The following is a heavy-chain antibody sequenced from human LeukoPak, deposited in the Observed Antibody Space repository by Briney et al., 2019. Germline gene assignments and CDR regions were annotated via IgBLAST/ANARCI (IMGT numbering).Heavy chain of an antibody. D-gene: IGHD3-16*02. CDR2: IYYSGST. CDR1: GGSISSYY. CDR3: ARGSPGYDYVWGSYRYDYYFDY. J-gene: IGHJ4*02. V-gene: IGHV4-59*01. Sequence: PSETLSLTCTVSGGSISSYYWSWIRQPPGKGLEWIGYIYYSGSTNYNPSLKSRVTISVDTSKNQFSLKLSSVTAADTAVYYCARGSPGYDYVWGSYRYDYYFDYWGQGTLVTVSS.